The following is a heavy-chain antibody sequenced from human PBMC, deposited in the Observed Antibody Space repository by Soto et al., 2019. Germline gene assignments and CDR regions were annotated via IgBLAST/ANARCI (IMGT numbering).Heavy chain of an antibody. V-gene: IGHV4-59*01. Sequence: QVQLQESGPGLVKPSETLSLTCTVSGGSISSYYWSWIRQPPGKGLEWIGYIYYSGSTNYNPSLKRRVTISVDTSKNQFSLKLSSVTAADTAVYYCARDSGKPWEPNNWFDPWGQGTLVTVSS. CDR3: ARDSGKPWEPNNWFDP. D-gene: IGHD1-26*01. CDR1: GGSISSYY. J-gene: IGHJ5*02. CDR2: IYYSGST.